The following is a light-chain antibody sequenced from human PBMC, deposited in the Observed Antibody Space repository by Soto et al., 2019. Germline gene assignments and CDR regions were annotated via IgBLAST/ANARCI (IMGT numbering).Light chain of an antibody. CDR1: QSVSSSY. CDR3: QQYNNWPRT. CDR2: GAS. V-gene: IGKV3D-15*01. J-gene: IGKJ1*01. Sequence: EIVMTQSPATLSVSPGERATLSCRASQSVSSSYLAWYQQKPGQAPRLFIYGASTRATGIPARFSGSGSGTEFTLTISSLQSEDFAVYYCQQYNNWPRTFGQGTKVDIK.